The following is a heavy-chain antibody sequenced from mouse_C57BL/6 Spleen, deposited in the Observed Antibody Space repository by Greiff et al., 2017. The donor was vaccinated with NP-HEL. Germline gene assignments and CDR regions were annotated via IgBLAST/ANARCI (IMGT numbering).Heavy chain of an antibody. Sequence: VQRVESGPELVKPGASVKISCKASGYAFSSSWMNWVKQRPGKGLEWIGRIYPGDGDTNYNGKFKGKATLTADKSSSTAYMQLSSLTSEDSAVYFCARSYGSSYGDYWGQGTTLTVSS. D-gene: IGHD1-1*01. CDR1: GYAFSSSW. J-gene: IGHJ2*01. CDR2: IYPGDGDT. V-gene: IGHV1-82*01. CDR3: ARSYGSSYGDY.